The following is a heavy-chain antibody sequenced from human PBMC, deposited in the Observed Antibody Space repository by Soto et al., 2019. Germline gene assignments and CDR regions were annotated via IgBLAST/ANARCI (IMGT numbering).Heavy chain of an antibody. V-gene: IGHV4-31*03. CDR3: ARGSFSSSSSWFDP. CDR1: GGSISSGGYY. J-gene: IGHJ5*02. CDR2: IYYSGRT. Sequence: LSLTCTVSGGSISSGGYYWSWIRQHPGKGLEWIGYIYYSGRTYYNPSLHSRVSIAVDTTENQFSLKLTSVTAADTSVYYCARGSFSSSSSWFDPWGRGTLVTVYS. D-gene: IGHD6-6*01.